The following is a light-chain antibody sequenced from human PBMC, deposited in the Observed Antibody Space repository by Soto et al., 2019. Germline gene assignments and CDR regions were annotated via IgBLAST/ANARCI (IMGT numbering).Light chain of an antibody. J-gene: IGKJ1*01. CDR3: QQYDSSPWT. CDR1: QSVSSSF. Sequence: EIVLTQSPGTLSLSPGERATLSCRASQSVSSSFLAWYQQKPGQAPRLLIYGASTRATGIPDRFSGSGSGTDCTLTISRLEPEDFAVYYCQQYDSSPWTFVQGTKVEIK. V-gene: IGKV3-20*01. CDR2: GAS.